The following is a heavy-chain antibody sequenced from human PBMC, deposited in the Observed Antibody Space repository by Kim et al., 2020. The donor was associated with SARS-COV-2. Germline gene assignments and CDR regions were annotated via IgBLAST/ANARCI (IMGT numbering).Heavy chain of an antibody. Sequence: RYSPSFQGQVTISADKSISTAYLQWSSLKASDTAMYYCARHRRELRYFDYWGQGTLVTVSS. V-gene: IGHV5-51*01. CDR3: ARHRRELRYFDY. J-gene: IGHJ4*02. D-gene: IGHD1-26*01.